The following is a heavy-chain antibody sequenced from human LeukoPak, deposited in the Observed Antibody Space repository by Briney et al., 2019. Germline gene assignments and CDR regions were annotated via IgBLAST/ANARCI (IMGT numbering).Heavy chain of an antibody. V-gene: IGHV4-59*01. Sequence: PSETLSLTCTLSGGSISQYYWSWIRQPPGKGPEWIGYVYRSGNTNYNPSLKSRVTISVDTSKNRFSLNLTSVTAADTAVYYCARVKDFAYSFFDLWGRGTLVTVSS. CDR1: GGSISQYY. J-gene: IGHJ2*01. CDR3: ARVKDFAYSFFDL. CDR2: VYRSGNT.